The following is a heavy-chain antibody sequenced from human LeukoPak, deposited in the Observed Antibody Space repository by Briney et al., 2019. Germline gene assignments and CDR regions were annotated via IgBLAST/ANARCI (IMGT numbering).Heavy chain of an antibody. CDR1: GGSISSSSYY. CDR2: IYYSGST. J-gene: IGHJ4*02. CDR3: AFNDDYYDSSGLEY. D-gene: IGHD3-22*01. V-gene: IGHV4-39*01. Sequence: SETLSLTCTVSGGSISSSSYYWGWIRQPPGKGLEWIGSIYYSGSTYYNPSLKSRVTISVDTSKNQFSLKLSSVTAADTAVYYCAFNDDYYDSSGLEYWGQGTLVTVSS.